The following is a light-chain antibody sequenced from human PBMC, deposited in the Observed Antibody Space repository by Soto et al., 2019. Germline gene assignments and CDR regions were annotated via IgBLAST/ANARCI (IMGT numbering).Light chain of an antibody. J-gene: IGKJ1*01. CDR1: QSISNY. CDR2: AAS. Sequence: DIQMTQSPSSLSASVGDRVTITCRASQSISNYLNWYQQKPGKAPKLQMYAASSLQSGVPSRFSGSGSGTDFTLTISSLQPEDFATYYCQQSYSTPRTFGQGTQVEIK. V-gene: IGKV1-39*01. CDR3: QQSYSTPRT.